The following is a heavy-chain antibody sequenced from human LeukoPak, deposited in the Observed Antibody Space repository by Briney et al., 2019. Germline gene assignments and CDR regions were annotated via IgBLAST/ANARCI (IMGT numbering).Heavy chain of an antibody. CDR1: GFIFSSYA. CDR3: AKDTGSYPPHDAFDI. J-gene: IGHJ3*02. D-gene: IGHD1-26*01. V-gene: IGHV3-23*01. CDR2: ISGSGGST. Sequence: PGGSLRLSCAASGFIFSSYAMSWVRQAPGKGLEWVSAISGSGGSTYYADSVKGRFTISRDNSKNTLYLQMNSLRAEDTAVYYCAKDTGSYPPHDAFDIWGKGQWSPSLQ.